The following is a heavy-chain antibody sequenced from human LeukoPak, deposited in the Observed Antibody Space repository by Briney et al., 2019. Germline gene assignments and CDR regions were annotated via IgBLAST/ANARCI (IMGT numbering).Heavy chain of an antibody. D-gene: IGHD3-16*01. V-gene: IGHV4-39*01. J-gene: IGHJ4*02. Sequence: SETLPLTCTVSGGSISSNDYYWGWIRQPPGKGLEWIGNIYYSGSIYYNPSLKSRVTISVDTSKNQFSLKLSSVTAADTAVYYCATRSTFGGPNGVDYWGQGTLVTVSS. CDR1: GGSISSNDYY. CDR3: ATRSTFGGPNGVDY. CDR2: IYYSGSI.